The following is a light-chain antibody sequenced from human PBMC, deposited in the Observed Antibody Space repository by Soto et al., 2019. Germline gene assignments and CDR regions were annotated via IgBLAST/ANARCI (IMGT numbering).Light chain of an antibody. Sequence: EIVLTQSPSTLSFSPWERSTLSFMASQSVSSYLAWYQQKPGQAPRLLIYDASNTATGIPARFSGSGSGTDFTLTISSLEPEDFAVYYCQQRSNWTLTFGGGTKVDIK. CDR1: QSVSSY. CDR3: QQRSNWTLT. CDR2: DAS. J-gene: IGKJ4*01. V-gene: IGKV3-11*01.